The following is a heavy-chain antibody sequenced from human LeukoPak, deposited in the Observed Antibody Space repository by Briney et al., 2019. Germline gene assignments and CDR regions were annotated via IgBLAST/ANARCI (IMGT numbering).Heavy chain of an antibody. CDR3: ARDRYDYYGSGSLPGYMDV. D-gene: IGHD3-10*01. Sequence: SGTLSLTCTVSGGSISSYYWSWIRQPAGKGLEWIGRIYTSGSTNYNPSLKSRVTMPVDTSKNQFSLKLSSVTAADTAVYYCARDRYDYYGSGSLPGYMDVWGKGTTVTVSS. V-gene: IGHV4-4*07. CDR1: GGSISSYY. CDR2: IYTSGST. J-gene: IGHJ6*03.